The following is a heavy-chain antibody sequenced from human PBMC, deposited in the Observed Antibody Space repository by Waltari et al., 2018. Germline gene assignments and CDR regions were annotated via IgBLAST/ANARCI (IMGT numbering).Heavy chain of an antibody. V-gene: IGHV3-53*01. J-gene: IGHJ3*01. CDR1: GFTVSNTY. CDR3: ARATNWVLDAFDL. CDR2: IFPSGNT. Sequence: ELQVVESGGGLIQPGGSLRVSCAASGFTVSNTYMAWVRQPPGKGPGWVSVIFPSGNTYYTDSVKGRFTISRDGSENTVHLQLKTLRPEDTAIYYCARATNWVLDAFDLWGQGTMVTVSP. D-gene: IGHD1-1*01.